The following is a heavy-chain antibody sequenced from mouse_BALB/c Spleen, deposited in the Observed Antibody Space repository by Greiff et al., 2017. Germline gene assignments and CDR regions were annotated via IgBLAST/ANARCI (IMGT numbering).Heavy chain of an antibody. CDR1: GFSLTSYG. CDR3: ARNSYDGYYRFAY. D-gene: IGHD2-3*01. V-gene: IGHV2-2*02. CDR2: IWSGGST. Sequence: QLQQSGPGLVQPSQSLSITCTVSGFSLTSYGVHWVRQSPGKGLEWLGVIWSGGSTDYNAAFISRLSISKDNSKSQVFFKMNSLQANDTAIYYCARNSYDGYYRFAYWGQGTLVTVSA. J-gene: IGHJ3*01.